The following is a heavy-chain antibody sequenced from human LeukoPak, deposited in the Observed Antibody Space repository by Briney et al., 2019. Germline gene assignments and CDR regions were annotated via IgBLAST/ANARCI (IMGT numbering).Heavy chain of an antibody. Sequence: GASVKVSCKASGYTFTSYDINWVRQATGQGLEWMGWMNPNSGNTDYAQKFQGRVTMTRNTSISTAYMELSSLRSEDTAVYYCARATPVRYFDPTAHAFDIRGQGTMVTVSS. CDR2: MNPNSGNT. J-gene: IGHJ3*02. CDR1: GYTFTSYD. D-gene: IGHD3-9*01. CDR3: ARATPVRYFDPTAHAFDI. V-gene: IGHV1-8*01.